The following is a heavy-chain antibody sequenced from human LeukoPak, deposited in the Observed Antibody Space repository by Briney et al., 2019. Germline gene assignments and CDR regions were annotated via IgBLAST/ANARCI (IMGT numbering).Heavy chain of an antibody. CDR2: IYPGDSDT. CDR3: ASGEIGYSSRSNFDY. D-gene: IGHD6-13*01. CDR1: GYSFSIYW. V-gene: IGHV5-51*01. J-gene: IGHJ4*02. Sequence: GESLKISCKGSGYSFSIYWIAWVRQMPGKGLEWMGIIYPGDSDTRYSPSFQGQVTISADKSISTAYLQWSSLKASDTAMYYCASGEIGYSSRSNFDYWGQGTLVTVSS.